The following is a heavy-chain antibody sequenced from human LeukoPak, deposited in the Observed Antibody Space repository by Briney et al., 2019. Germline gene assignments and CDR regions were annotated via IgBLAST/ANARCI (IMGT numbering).Heavy chain of an antibody. V-gene: IGHV4-59*01. J-gene: IGHJ2*01. CDR3: ARAGGXVLYFDL. D-gene: IGHD5-12*01. Sequence: PSETLSLTCTVSGGSISSYYWSWIWQPPGKGLEWIGSIYYSGSTNYNPSLKSRITMSVDTSKNQFSLKLSSVTAADTAVYHCARAGGXVLYFDLWGRGTLVTVSS. CDR1: GGSISSYY. CDR2: IYYSGST.